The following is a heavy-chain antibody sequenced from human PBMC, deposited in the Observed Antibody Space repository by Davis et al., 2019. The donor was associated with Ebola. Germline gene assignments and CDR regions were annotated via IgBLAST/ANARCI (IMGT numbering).Heavy chain of an antibody. CDR2: ISHTGDT. CDR1: GGSISSYY. J-gene: IGHJ6*02. V-gene: IGHV4-59*12. D-gene: IGHD3-9*01. CDR3: ARGQHDLLTGARYAMDG. Sequence: MPSETLSLTCTVSGGSISSYYWSWIRQPPGKGLEWIGEISHTGDTNYNPSLKSRVIISVDTSKNQFSLKLNSVNAADTAMYYCARGQHDLLTGARYAMDGWGRGTTVIVSS.